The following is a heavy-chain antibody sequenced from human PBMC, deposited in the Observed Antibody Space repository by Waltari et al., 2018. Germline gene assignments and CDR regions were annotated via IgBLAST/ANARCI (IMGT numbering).Heavy chain of an antibody. V-gene: IGHV1-2*06. J-gene: IGHJ3*02. CDR3: ARDASTAVPEGDAFDI. D-gene: IGHD6-19*01. CDR2: IDPNSGGT. CDR1: GYTFSAYF. Sequence: QVPLVQSGAEVKKPGASVTVSCKASGYTFSAYFMHWVRQAPGQGLEWMGRIDPNSGGTNYAQKFQGRVTMTRDTSISTIYMELRRLTFDDTALYYCARDASTAVPEGDAFDIWGQGTMVAVSA.